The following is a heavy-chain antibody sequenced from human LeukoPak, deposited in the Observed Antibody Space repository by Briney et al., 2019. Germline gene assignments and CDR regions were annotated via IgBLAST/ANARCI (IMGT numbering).Heavy chain of an antibody. CDR2: IYYSGST. J-gene: IGHJ4*02. CDR1: GGSISSYY. V-gene: IGHV4-59*01. CDR3: TRESSSASTFDY. Sequence: SETLSLTCTVSGGSISSYYWSWIRQPPGKGLEWIGYIYYSGSTNYNPSLKSRVTISVDTSKNQFSLKLSSVTAADTAVYYCTRESSSASTFDYRGQGTLVTVSS. D-gene: IGHD6-6*01.